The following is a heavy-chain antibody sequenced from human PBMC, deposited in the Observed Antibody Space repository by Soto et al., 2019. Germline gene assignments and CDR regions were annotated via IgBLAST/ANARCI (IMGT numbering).Heavy chain of an antibody. J-gene: IGHJ4*02. D-gene: IGHD5-18*01. CDR3: ARDGWTVDTAMLYFDY. Sequence: GGSLRLSCAASGFTFSSYGMHWVRQAPGKGLEWVAVIWYDGSNKYYADSVKGRFTISRDNSKNTLYLQMNSLRAEDTAVYYCARDGWTVDTAMLYFDYWGQGTLVTVSS. CDR2: IWYDGSNK. V-gene: IGHV3-33*01. CDR1: GFTFSSYG.